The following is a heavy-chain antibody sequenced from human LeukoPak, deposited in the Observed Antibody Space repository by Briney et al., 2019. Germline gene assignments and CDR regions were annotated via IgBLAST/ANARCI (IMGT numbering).Heavy chain of an antibody. CDR3: ARAWIQLWRGWFDP. J-gene: IGHJ5*01. Sequence: ASVKVSFKASGYTFTGYYMHWVRQAPGQGREWMGWINPNSGGTNYAQKFQGRVTMTRDTSISTAYMELSRLRSDDTAVYYCARAWIQLWRGWFDPWGQGTLVTVSS. CDR2: INPNSGGT. D-gene: IGHD5-18*01. CDR1: GYTFTGYY. V-gene: IGHV1-2*02.